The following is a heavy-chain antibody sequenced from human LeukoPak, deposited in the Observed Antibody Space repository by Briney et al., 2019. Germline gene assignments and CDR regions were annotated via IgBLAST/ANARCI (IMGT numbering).Heavy chain of an antibody. V-gene: IGHV1-46*01. CDR2: INPSGGST. Sequence: ASVKVSCKASGYTFTSYYMHWVRQAPGQGLEWMGIINPSGGSTSYAQKFQGRVTMTRDTSTSTVYMELSSLRSEDTAVYYCAGTAAGTSPYYYYMDVWGKGTTVTVSS. CDR3: AGTAAGTSPYYYYMDV. CDR1: GYTFTSYY. J-gene: IGHJ6*03. D-gene: IGHD6-13*01.